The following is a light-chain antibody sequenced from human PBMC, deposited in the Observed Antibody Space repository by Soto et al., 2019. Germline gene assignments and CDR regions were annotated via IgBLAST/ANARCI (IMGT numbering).Light chain of an antibody. J-gene: IGKJ1*01. V-gene: IGKV1-5*01. CDR1: QSINNL. CDR3: QQYGSSPWT. Sequence: DIQMTQSPSTLSASVGDRVTITCRASQSINNLLAWYQQKPGKAPKFLIYDVSTLESGVPSRFSGSGSGTDFTLTISRLEPEDFAVYYCQQYGSSPWTFGQGTKVDIK. CDR2: DVS.